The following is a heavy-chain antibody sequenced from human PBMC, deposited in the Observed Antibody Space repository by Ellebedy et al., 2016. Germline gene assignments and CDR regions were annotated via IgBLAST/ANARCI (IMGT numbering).Heavy chain of an antibody. J-gene: IGHJ4*02. CDR3: ARDGGSAKTIDY. Sequence: GESLKISCAVSGFTLSNYAMHWVRQAPGKGLEWVTVMTYDGSNEYYRDSVQGRFTISRDSSKNTVYLQMDSLRTEDTALYYCARDGGSAKTIDYWGQGTLVTVSS. CDR2: MTYDGSNE. D-gene: IGHD2-15*01. V-gene: IGHV3-30-3*01. CDR1: GFTLSNYA.